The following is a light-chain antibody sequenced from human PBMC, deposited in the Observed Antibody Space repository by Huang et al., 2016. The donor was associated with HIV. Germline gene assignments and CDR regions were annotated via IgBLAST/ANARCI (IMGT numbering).Light chain of an antibody. CDR3: QHYANWPPRT. V-gene: IGKV3-15*01. CDR2: DAS. CDR1: QGLGSY. J-gene: IGKJ1*01. Sequence: EIVMTQSPATLSVSAGEKATLSCSASQGLGSYLAWYQQQPGQAPRLLIYDASTRSNGGPARFSGSGSGTEFTLTIRRLQSEDYAFYYCQHYANWPPRTFGQGTKVEIK.